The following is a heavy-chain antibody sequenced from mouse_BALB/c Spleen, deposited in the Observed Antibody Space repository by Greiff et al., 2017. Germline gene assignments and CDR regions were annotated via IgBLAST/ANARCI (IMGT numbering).Heavy chain of an antibody. D-gene: IGHD2-4*01. CDR1: GFTFSSYT. J-gene: IGHJ4*01. CDR2: ISNGGGST. Sequence: EVQVVESGGGLVQPGGSLKLSCAASGFTFSSYTMSWVRQTPEKRLEWVAYISNGGGSTYYPDTVKGRFTISRDNAKNTLYLQMSSLKSEDTAMYYCARHEGLRRTYAMDYWGQGTSVTVSS. V-gene: IGHV5-12-2*01. CDR3: ARHEGLRRTYAMDY.